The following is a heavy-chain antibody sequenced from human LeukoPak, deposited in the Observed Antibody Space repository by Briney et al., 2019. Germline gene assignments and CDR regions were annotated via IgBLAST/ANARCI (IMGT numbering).Heavy chain of an antibody. CDR1: GITLSNYG. V-gene: IGHV3-23*01. D-gene: IGHD3-22*01. CDR3: AKRGVVIRVILVGFHKEAYYFDS. J-gene: IGHJ4*02. CDR2: ISDSGGST. Sequence: GGSLRLSCAVSGITLSNYGMSWVRQAPGKGLKWFAGISDSGGSTNYADSVKGRFTISRDNPKNTLYLQMNSLRAEDTAVYFCAKRGVVIRVILVGFHKEAYYFDSWGQGALVTVSS.